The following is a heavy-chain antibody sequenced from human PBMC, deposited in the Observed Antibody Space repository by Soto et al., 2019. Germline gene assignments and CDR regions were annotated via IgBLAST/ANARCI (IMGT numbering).Heavy chain of an antibody. Sequence: EVQLVESGGGLVKPGGSLRLSCAAYGFTFSSYSMNWVRQATGKGLEWVSSISSSSSYIYYADSVKGRFTISRDNAKNALYLQMNSLRAEDTAVYYGARGSWVAVEGDAFDIWGQGTMVTVSS. J-gene: IGHJ3*02. CDR2: ISSSSSYI. D-gene: IGHD6-19*01. V-gene: IGHV3-21*01. CDR1: GFTFSSYS. CDR3: ARGSWVAVEGDAFDI.